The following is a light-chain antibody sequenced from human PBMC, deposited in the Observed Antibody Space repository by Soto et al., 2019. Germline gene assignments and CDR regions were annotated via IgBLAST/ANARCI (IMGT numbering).Light chain of an antibody. Sequence: EIVLTQSPATLSLSPGERATVACRASPSVTTYLAWYQHKPGQPPRLLIYGAFNSAAGKPARVSGSVSGTAFPLTISSLGPEDSAVYDCQQRNIWPPVTFGQATRLEIK. CDR2: GAF. V-gene: IGKV3-11*01. J-gene: IGKJ5*01. CDR3: QQRNIWPPVT. CDR1: PSVTTY.